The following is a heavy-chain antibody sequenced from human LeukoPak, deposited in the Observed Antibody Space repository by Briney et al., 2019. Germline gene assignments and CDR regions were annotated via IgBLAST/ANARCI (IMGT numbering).Heavy chain of an antibody. CDR2: VYASGRS. J-gene: IGHJ4*02. Sequence: PSETLSLTCTLSGGSISSGSDCWSWIRQPAGKGLEWIGRVYASGRSNYNSSLRGRVTISLDASQNQISLELTSVTAADTAVYYCARERRGYGGTFDYRGQGTLVTVSS. D-gene: IGHD4-23*01. CDR3: ARERRGYGGTFDY. CDR1: GGSISSGSDC. V-gene: IGHV4-61*02.